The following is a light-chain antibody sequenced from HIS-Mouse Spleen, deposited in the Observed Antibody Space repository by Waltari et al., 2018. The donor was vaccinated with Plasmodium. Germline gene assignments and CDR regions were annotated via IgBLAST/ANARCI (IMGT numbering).Light chain of an antibody. V-gene: IGLV3-25*03. J-gene: IGLJ2*01. Sequence: SYELTQPPSVSVSPGQTARITCSGDALPKHYAYWYQQKPGQAPVLVIYKDSERPSGIPVRFSGSSSGTTVTLTISGVQAEDEADYYCQSADSSGTYQVFGGGTKLTVL. CDR3: QSADSSGTYQV. CDR1: ALPKHY. CDR2: KDS.